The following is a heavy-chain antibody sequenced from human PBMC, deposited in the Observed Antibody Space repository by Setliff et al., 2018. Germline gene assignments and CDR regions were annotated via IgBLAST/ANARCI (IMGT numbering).Heavy chain of an antibody. CDR1: GFTFTDYG. V-gene: IGHV1-18*01. CDR3: ARINFYVSSGYYYAPEL. Sequence: ASVKVSCKSSGFTFTDYGITWVRQVPGQGLEWMGWINNYNFNTQYAQKFQSRVTVTTDTSTTTAYMELRSLRADDTAVYYCARINFYVSSGYYYAPELWGQGTTVTVSS. D-gene: IGHD3-22*01. J-gene: IGHJ4*02. CDR2: INNYNFNT.